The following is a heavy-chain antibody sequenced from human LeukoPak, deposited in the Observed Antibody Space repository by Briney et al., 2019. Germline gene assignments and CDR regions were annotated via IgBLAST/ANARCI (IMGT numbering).Heavy chain of an antibody. D-gene: IGHD4-23*01. CDR3: ARASTVVTPGAFDI. CDR1: GGSISSSNW. J-gene: IGHJ3*02. CDR2: IYHSGST. V-gene: IGHV4-4*02. Sequence: SETLSLTCAVSGGSISSSNWWSWVRQPPGKGLEWIGEIYHSGSTNYNPSLKSRVTISVDKSKNQFSLKLSSVTAADTAVYYCARASTVVTPGAFDIWGRGTMVTVSS.